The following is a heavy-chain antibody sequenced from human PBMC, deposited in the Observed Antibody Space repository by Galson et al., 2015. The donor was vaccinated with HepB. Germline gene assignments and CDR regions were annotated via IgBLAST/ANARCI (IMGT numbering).Heavy chain of an antibody. D-gene: IGHD2-2*01. V-gene: IGHV1-8*01. CDR1: GYTFTSYD. CDR2: MNPKSTNT. Sequence: SVKVSCKASGYTFTSYDVTWVRQAPGQGLEWMGWMNPKSTNTGYARKFQGRVTMTGDSSKNTLYLQADSLRVEDTAVYYCARDLVKGAPDYLDYWGQGTQVTVSP. J-gene: IGHJ4*02. CDR3: ARDLVKGAPDYLDY.